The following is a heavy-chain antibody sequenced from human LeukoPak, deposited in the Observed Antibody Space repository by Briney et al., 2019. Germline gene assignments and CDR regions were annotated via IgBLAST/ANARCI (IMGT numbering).Heavy chain of an antibody. J-gene: IGHJ5*02. D-gene: IGHD2-15*01. CDR3: ARGLLGKYNWFDP. CDR2: INSDGSST. Sequence: GGSLRLSCAASGFTFSSYWMHWVRQAPGKGLVWVSRINSDGSSTSHADSVKGRFTISRDNAKNTLYLQMNSLRAEDTAVYYCARGLLGKYNWFDPWGQGTLVTVSS. CDR1: GFTFSSYW. V-gene: IGHV3-74*01.